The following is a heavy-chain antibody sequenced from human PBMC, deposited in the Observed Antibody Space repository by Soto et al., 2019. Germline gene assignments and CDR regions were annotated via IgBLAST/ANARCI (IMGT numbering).Heavy chain of an antibody. CDR3: GRTRGSFNPYYGMDV. Sequence: GGSLRLSCVTCGFKFSTYGMHWVPQAQGKGMQRIAGSWYDRNDHCYPESPKGRRSLTKDNDKNAVYLQFPRLRADDTAVYYCGRTRGSFNPYYGMDVWGLGTTVTVS. CDR1: GFKFSTYG. V-gene: IGHV3-33*03. D-gene: IGHD2-2*01. J-gene: IGHJ6*02. CDR2: SWYDRNDH.